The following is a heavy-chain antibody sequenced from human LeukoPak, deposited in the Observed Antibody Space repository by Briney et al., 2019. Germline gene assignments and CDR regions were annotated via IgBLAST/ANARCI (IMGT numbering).Heavy chain of an antibody. V-gene: IGHV4-31*03. J-gene: IGHJ4*02. Sequence: SETLSLTCTVSGGSISIGGYYWSWIRQHPGKGLEWIGYIYYSGSTYYNPSLKSRVTISVDTSKNQFSLKLSSVTAADTAVYYCARDPNGVTTHYFDYWGQGTLVTVSS. CDR2: IYYSGST. CDR1: GGSISIGGYY. CDR3: ARDPNGVTTHYFDY. D-gene: IGHD4-17*01.